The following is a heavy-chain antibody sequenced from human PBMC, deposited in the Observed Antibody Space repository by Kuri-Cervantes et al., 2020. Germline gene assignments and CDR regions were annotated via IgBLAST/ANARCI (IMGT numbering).Heavy chain of an antibody. V-gene: IGHV4-30-4*01. CDR1: GGSISSGDYY. CDR3: ARRPVYYYGSGSYRGWFDP. D-gene: IGHD3-10*01. Sequence: SETLSLTCTVSGGSISSGDYYWNWIRQPPGKGPEWIGYIYYSGSTYYNPSLKSRVTISVDTSKNQFSLKLSSVTAADTAVYYCARRPVYYYGSGSYRGWFDPWGQGTLVTVSS. CDR2: IYYSGST. J-gene: IGHJ5*02.